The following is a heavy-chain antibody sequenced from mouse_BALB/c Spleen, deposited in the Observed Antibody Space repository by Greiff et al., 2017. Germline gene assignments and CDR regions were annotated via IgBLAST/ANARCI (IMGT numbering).Heavy chain of an antibody. CDR3: ARGRDYYGSSYGYFDV. V-gene: IGHV5-4*02. Sequence: EVQVVESGGGLVKPGGSLKLSCAASGFTFSDYYMYWVRQTPEKRLEWVATISDGGSYTYYPDSVKGRFTISRDNAKNNLYLQMSSLKSEDTAMYYCARGRDYYGSSYGYFDVWGAGTTVTVSS. CDR1: GFTFSDYY. D-gene: IGHD1-1*01. J-gene: IGHJ1*01. CDR2: ISDGGSYT.